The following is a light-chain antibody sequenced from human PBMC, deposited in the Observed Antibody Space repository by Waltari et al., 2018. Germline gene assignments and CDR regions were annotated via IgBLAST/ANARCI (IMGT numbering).Light chain of an antibody. V-gene: IGLV1-44*01. CDR3: ASWDDSLNGHWV. CDR1: ASNIGGNL. CDR2: RSD. J-gene: IGLJ3*02. Sequence: QSVLTQPPSASGTPGQSVTISCSGGASNIGGNLVNWYQQLPGKAPKLLIYRSDLRPSGVPDRFSGPKSGTSASLAISGLQSEDEADYFCASWDDSLNGHWVFGGGTKVTVL.